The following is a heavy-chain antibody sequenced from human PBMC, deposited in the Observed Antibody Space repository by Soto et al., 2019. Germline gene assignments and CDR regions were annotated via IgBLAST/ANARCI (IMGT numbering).Heavy chain of an antibody. J-gene: IGHJ5*02. Sequence: SETLSLTCTVSGGSISSSTFYWGWIRQPPGKGLEWVGTIYYSRNTYYNPSLKSRVTISVDTSKNQLSLKLNSVTAADTAVYYCAAGGVPNVGWFDPWGQGTLVTVSS. CDR2: IYYSRNT. V-gene: IGHV4-39*01. CDR3: AAGGVPNVGWFDP. CDR1: GGSISSSTFY. D-gene: IGHD3-16*01.